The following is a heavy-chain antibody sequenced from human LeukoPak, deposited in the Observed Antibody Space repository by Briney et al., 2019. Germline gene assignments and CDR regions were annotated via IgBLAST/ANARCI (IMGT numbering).Heavy chain of an antibody. CDR3: ARGLRGGEYFDY. Sequence: PSETLSLTCTVSGGSISSYCWSWIRQPPGKGLEWIGYIYYSGSTNYNPSLKSRVTISVDTSKNQFSLKLSSVTAADTAVYYCARGLRGGEYFDYWGQGTLVTVSS. CDR2: IYYSGST. CDR1: GGSISSYC. V-gene: IGHV4-59*01. D-gene: IGHD2-21*01. J-gene: IGHJ4*02.